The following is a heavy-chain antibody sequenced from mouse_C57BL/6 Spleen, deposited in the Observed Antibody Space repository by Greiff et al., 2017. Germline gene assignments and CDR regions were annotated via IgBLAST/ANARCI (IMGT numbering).Heavy chain of an antibody. V-gene: IGHV1-80*01. Sequence: QVQLQQSGAELVKPGASVKISCKASGYAFSSYWMNWVKQRPGKGLEWIGQIYPGDGDTNYNGKFKGKATLTADKSSSTAYMQLSSLTSEDSAVYFCARERTRDYYGSSWYFDVWGTGTTVTVSS. D-gene: IGHD1-1*01. CDR1: GYAFSSYW. CDR3: ARERTRDYYGSSWYFDV. J-gene: IGHJ1*03. CDR2: IYPGDGDT.